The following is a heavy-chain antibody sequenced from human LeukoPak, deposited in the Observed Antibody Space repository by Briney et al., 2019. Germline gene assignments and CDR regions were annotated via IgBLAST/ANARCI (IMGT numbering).Heavy chain of an antibody. Sequence: GGSLRLSCAASGFTFSSYWMHWVRHVPGKGLVWVSGINSDGSSTTYADSVKGRFTISRDNAKNTLYLQMNSLRAEDTAVYNCAREGGYDCSSTSCYPDYWGQGTLVTVSS. D-gene: IGHD2-2*01. V-gene: IGHV3-74*03. CDR2: INSDGSST. CDR3: AREGGYDCSSTSCYPDY. J-gene: IGHJ4*02. CDR1: GFTFSSYW.